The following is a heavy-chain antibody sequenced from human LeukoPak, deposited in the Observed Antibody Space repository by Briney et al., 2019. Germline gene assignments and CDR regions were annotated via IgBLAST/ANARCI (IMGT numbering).Heavy chain of an antibody. D-gene: IGHD1-26*01. CDR3: ARVNPVGSITGRWFDP. V-gene: IGHV1-18*01. CDR1: GYTFTSYG. Sequence: ASVKVSCKASGYTFTSYGISWVRQAPGQGLEWMGWISAYNGNTNYAQNLQGRVTMTTDTSKSTAYMELRSLRSDDTAVYYCARVNPVGSITGRWFDPWGQGSLVTVSS. CDR2: ISAYNGNT. J-gene: IGHJ5*02.